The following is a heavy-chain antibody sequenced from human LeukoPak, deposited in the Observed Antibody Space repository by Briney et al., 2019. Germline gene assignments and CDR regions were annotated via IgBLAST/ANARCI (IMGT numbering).Heavy chain of an antibody. Sequence: GGSLRLSCAASGFSFSSYWMTWVRQAPGKGLEWVATIKHDGSENYYVDSVRGRFTISRDNAKSSLFLQVNSLRAEDTAMYYCARIVTTWLDYWGQGTLLTVSS. CDR2: IKHDGSEN. D-gene: IGHD2/OR15-2a*01. J-gene: IGHJ4*02. CDR3: ARIVTTWLDY. V-gene: IGHV3-7*01. CDR1: GFSFSSYW.